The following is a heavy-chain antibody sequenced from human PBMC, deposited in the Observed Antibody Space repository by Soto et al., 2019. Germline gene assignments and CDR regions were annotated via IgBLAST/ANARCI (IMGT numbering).Heavy chain of an antibody. Sequence: GASVKVSCKASGYTFTSYAMHWVRQAPGQRLEWMGWINAGNGNTKYSQKFQGRVTITRDTSASTAYMELSSLRSEDTAVYYCARDVVPAAISPGLYYYYGMDIWGQGTTVTVSS. D-gene: IGHD2-2*01. J-gene: IGHJ6*02. V-gene: IGHV1-3*01. CDR2: INAGNGNT. CDR3: ARDVVPAAISPGLYYYYGMDI. CDR1: GYTFTSYA.